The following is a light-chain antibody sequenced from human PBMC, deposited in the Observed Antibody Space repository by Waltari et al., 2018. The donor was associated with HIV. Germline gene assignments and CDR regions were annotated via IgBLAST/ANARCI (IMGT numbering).Light chain of an antibody. J-gene: IGLJ2*01. Sequence: QSALTQPASVSGSPGQSISISCTGTSSDVGGYNAVSWYQHHPAKAPKLVILEVSNRPSGVSNRFSGSKSGNRASLTISGLQAEDEAYYYGSSYTSSDTVVFGGGTKVTVL. CDR2: EVS. V-gene: IGLV2-14*01. CDR1: SSDVGGYNA. CDR3: SSYTSSDTVV.